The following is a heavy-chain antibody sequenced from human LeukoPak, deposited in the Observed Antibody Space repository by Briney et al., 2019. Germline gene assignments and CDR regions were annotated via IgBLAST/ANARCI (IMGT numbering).Heavy chain of an antibody. D-gene: IGHD2-8*01. J-gene: IGHJ3*02. CDR3: ARDRVLMVYATDAFDI. CDR2: IYSGGTT. CDR1: GFTVSSNY. V-gene: IGHV3-53*01. Sequence: GGSLRLSCAASGFTVSSNYMSWVRQAPGKGLEWVSVIYSGGTTYYADSVKGRFTISRDNSNNTLYLQMNSLRAEDTAVYYCARDRVLMVYATDAFDIWGQGTMVTVSS.